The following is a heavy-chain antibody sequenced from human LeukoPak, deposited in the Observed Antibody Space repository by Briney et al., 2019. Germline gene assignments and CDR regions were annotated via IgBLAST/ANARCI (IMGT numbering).Heavy chain of an antibody. J-gene: IGHJ4*02. Sequence: PSETLSLTCAAYGGSFSGYYWSWIRQPPGKGLEWIGEINHSGSTNYNPSLKSRVTISVDTSKNQFSLKLSSVTAADTAVYYCARKLGIFTVTTAFDYWGQGTLVTVSS. CDR2: INHSGST. V-gene: IGHV4-34*01. D-gene: IGHD4-17*01. CDR1: GGSFSGYY. CDR3: ARKLGIFTVTTAFDY.